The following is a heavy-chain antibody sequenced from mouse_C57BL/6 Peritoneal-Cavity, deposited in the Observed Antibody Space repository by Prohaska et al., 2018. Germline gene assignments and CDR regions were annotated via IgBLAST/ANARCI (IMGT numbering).Heavy chain of an antibody. V-gene: IGHV1-4*01. CDR2: INPSSGYT. CDR3: ARSDITTVVADY. CDR1: GYTFTSYT. Sequence: MSCKASGYTFTSYTMQWVQQRRGQGLEWIGYINPSSGYTKYNQKFKDKATLTADKASSTAYMQLSSLTSEDSAVYYCARSDITTVVADYWGQGTTLTVSS. J-gene: IGHJ2*01. D-gene: IGHD1-1*01.